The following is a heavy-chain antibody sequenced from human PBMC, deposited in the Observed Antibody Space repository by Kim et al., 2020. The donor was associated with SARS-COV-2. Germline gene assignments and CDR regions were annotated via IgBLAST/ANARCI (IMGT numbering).Heavy chain of an antibody. D-gene: IGHD3-16*01. CDR2: VSGSGGST. J-gene: IGHJ4*02. V-gene: IGHV3-23*01. CDR1: GFTFSSYA. CDR3: APYVNHDFGY. Sequence: GGSLRLSCAASGFTFSSYAMSWVRQAPGKGLEWVSAVSGSGGSTYYADSLKGRFTISRDNSKNTLYLQMNSLRAEDTAVYYCAPYVNHDFGYWGQGTLVTVSS.